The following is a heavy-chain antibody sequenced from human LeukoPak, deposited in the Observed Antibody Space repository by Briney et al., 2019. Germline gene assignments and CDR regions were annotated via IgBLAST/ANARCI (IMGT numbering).Heavy chain of an antibody. J-gene: IGHJ4*02. CDR1: GFSFSSHW. V-gene: IGHV3-7*03. CDR3: AKDYDSSGYYPYFDY. D-gene: IGHD3-22*01. CDR2: IKQDGTEK. Sequence: GGSLRLSCATSGFSFSSHWMSWVRQAPGEGLEWVAHIKQDGTEKNSVDSVKGRFTISRDNAKNSLYLQMNSLRAEDMALYYCAKDYDSSGYYPYFDYWGQGTLVTVSS.